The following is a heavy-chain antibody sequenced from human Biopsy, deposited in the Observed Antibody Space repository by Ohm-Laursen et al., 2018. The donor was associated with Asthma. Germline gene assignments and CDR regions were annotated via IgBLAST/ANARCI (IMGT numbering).Heavy chain of an antibody. CDR3: ARHRGYCTGGSCYPDFDY. D-gene: IGHD2-15*01. Sequence: ASVKVSCKASGYTFSSFGISWVRQAPGQGLDWMGWISVYNGDTDYAQKLQGRVTMTTDTSTSTAYMELRSLRSDDTAAYYCARHRGYCTGGSCYPDFDYWGQGTLVTVSS. V-gene: IGHV1-18*01. J-gene: IGHJ4*02. CDR1: GYTFSSFG. CDR2: ISVYNGDT.